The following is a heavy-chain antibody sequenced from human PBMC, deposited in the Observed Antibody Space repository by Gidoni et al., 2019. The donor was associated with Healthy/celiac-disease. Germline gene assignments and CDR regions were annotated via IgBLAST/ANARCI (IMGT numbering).Heavy chain of an antibody. D-gene: IGHD3-10*01. CDR2: INHSGST. V-gene: IGHV4-34*01. CDR1: GGSFSGYY. Sequence: QVQLQQWGAGLLKPSETLSLTCAVYGGSFSGYYWSWIRQPPGKGLEWIGEINHSGSTNYNPSLKSRVTISVDTSKNQFSLKLSSVTAADTAVYYCARGVLSYITMVRGVISYFDYWGQGTLVTVSS. CDR3: ARGVLSYITMVRGVISYFDY. J-gene: IGHJ4*02.